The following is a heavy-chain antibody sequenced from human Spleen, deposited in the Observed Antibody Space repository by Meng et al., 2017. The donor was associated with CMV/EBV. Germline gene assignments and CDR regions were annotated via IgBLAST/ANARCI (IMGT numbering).Heavy chain of an antibody. CDR1: GYTFANYW. Sequence: GGSLRLSCKGSGYTFANYWIGWVRQMPGKGLEWMGIIYPGDSETRYGPSFQGHVTISVDKSITTAFLQWSSLKASDTAMYYCGRLLTGYSNSWYYFDFWGQGTLVTVSS. CDR2: IYPGDSET. CDR3: GRLLTGYSNSWYYFDF. J-gene: IGHJ4*02. V-gene: IGHV5-51*01. D-gene: IGHD6-13*01.